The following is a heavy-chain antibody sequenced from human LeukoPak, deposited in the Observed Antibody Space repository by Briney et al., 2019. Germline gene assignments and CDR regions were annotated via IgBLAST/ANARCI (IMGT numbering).Heavy chain of an antibody. Sequence: NSSETLSLTCTVSGGSISSHYWSWIRQPPGKGLEWIGYISYSGSTNYNPSLKSRVTISLNTSNNQFSLKLTSVTPAATAVYYCGRRVDTAMAFDNWGQGNLVTVS. J-gene: IGHJ4*02. V-gene: IGHV4-59*08. CDR3: GRRVDTAMAFDN. CDR1: GGSISSHY. CDR2: ISYSGST. D-gene: IGHD5-18*01.